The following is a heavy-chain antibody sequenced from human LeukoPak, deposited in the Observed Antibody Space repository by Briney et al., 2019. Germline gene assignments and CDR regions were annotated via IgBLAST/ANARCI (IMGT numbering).Heavy chain of an antibody. CDR3: ASHTTTSPVAGTDY. D-gene: IGHD6-19*01. V-gene: IGHV4-59*08. CDR2: IYYSGSS. Sequence: AETLSLTCTVSGGSISSYYWSWIRQPPGKGLEWIGYIYYSGSSNYNPSLKSRVTISVDTSKNQFSLKMSSVTAADTAVYYCASHTTTSPVAGTDYWGQGTLVTVSS. CDR1: GGSISSYY. J-gene: IGHJ4*02.